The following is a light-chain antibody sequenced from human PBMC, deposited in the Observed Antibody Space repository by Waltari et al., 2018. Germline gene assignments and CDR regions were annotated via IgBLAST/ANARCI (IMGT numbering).Light chain of an antibody. CDR1: QGISSY. V-gene: IGKV1-17*01. J-gene: IGKJ4*01. CDR3: LQHNSYPLT. Sequence: GDTVTITCRASQGISSYLNWFQQKPGKAPKLLIYAASSLESGVPSRFSGSGSGTEFTLTISSLQPEDFAAYYCLQHNSYPLTFGGGTKVEIK. CDR2: AAS.